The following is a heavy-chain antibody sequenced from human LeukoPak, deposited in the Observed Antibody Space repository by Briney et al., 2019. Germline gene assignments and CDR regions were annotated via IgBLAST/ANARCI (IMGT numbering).Heavy chain of an antibody. CDR3: ARQPESGSSGYYVAFDY. V-gene: IGHV4-39*01. D-gene: IGHD3-22*01. Sequence: SSETLSLTCTVSGGSISSSSYYWGWIRQPPGKGLEWIGSIYYSGSTYYNPSLKSRVTISVDTSKNQFSLKLSSVTAADTAVYYCARQPESGSSGYYVAFDYWGQGTLVTVSS. J-gene: IGHJ4*02. CDR1: GGSISSSSYY. CDR2: IYYSGST.